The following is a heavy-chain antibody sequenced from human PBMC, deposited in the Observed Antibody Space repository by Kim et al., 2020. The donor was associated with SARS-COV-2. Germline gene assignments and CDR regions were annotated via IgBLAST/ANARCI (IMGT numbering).Heavy chain of an antibody. D-gene: IGHD6-13*01. J-gene: IGHJ5*02. V-gene: IGHV1-18*01. CDR3: ARVVAAAGTGRFDP. Sequence: AQKLQGRVTMTTDTSTSTAYMELRSLRSDDTAVYYCARVVAAAGTGRFDPWGQGTLVTVSS.